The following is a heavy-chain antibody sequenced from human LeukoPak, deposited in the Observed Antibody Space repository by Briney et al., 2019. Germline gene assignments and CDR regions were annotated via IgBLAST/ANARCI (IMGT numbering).Heavy chain of an antibody. CDR2: IKQDGSEK. CDR1: GFTFSSYG. J-gene: IGHJ4*02. V-gene: IGHV3-7*01. D-gene: IGHD2-2*02. CDR3: ARDGFYIVDY. Sequence: GGSLRLSCAASGFTFSSYGMHWVRQAPGKGLEWVANIKQDGSEKYYVDSVKGRFTISRDNAKNSLYLQMNSLRAEDTAVYYCARDGFYIVDYWGQGTLVTVSS.